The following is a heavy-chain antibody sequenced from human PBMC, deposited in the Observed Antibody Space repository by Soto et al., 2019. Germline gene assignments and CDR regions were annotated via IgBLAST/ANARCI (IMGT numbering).Heavy chain of an antibody. CDR2: ISYDGSNK. CDR3: ARAPTVTTFLDY. D-gene: IGHD4-17*01. V-gene: IGHV3-30-3*01. CDR1: GFTFSSYA. Sequence: GGSMRLSCAASGFTFSSYAMHWVRQAPGKGLEWVAVISYDGSNKYYADSVKGRFTISRDNSKNTLYLQMNSLRAEDTAVYYCARAPTVTTFLDYWGQGTLVTVSS. J-gene: IGHJ4*02.